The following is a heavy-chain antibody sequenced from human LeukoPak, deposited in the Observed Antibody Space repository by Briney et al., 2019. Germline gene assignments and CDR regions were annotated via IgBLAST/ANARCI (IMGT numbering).Heavy chain of an antibody. D-gene: IGHD1-7*01. CDR1: GFSLSGYW. CDR2: ISGSGGST. Sequence: PGGSLRLSCAASGFSLSGYWMSWVRQAPGKGLEWVSAISGSGGSTYYADSVKGRFTISRDNSKNTLYLQMNSLRAEDTAVYYCAKDLMDNWNYDAFDIWGQGTMVTVSP. J-gene: IGHJ3*02. CDR3: AKDLMDNWNYDAFDI. V-gene: IGHV3-23*01.